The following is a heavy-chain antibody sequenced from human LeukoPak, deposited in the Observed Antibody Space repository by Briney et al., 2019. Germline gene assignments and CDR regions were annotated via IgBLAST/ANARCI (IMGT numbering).Heavy chain of an antibody. D-gene: IGHD1-7*01. CDR2: ISPDGRNI. Sequence: PGGSVRLSCAASGFTLSDYWMNWVRQVPGKGPVWVSHISPDGRNIAYADSVKGRFTISTDSAKNTLYLQMNSLRVGDTAVYYCVRDGGGTTPYDCWGQGTLVTVSS. CDR3: VRDGGGTTPYDC. V-gene: IGHV3-74*01. CDR1: GFTLSDYW. J-gene: IGHJ4*02.